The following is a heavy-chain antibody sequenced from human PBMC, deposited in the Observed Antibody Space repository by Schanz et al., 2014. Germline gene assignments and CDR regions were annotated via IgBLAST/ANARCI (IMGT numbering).Heavy chain of an antibody. CDR1: RSTFSSYT. Sequence: QVQLVQSGAEVKKPGSSVKVSCKASRSTFSSYTISWVRQARGQGLEWVGRFIPILDVGNYAQQFQGRVTITADKSTSAASMELSSLRSEDTAVYYCARGPSQGYSYGHNIGAYYYGMDVWGQGTTVTVSS. J-gene: IGHJ6*02. CDR3: ARGPSQGYSYGHNIGAYYYGMDV. CDR2: FIPILDVG. V-gene: IGHV1-69*02. D-gene: IGHD5-18*01.